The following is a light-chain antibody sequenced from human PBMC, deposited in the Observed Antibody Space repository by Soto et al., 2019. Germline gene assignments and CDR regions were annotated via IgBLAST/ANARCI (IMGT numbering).Light chain of an antibody. CDR3: QQYDSVLGT. CDR1: QSISHW. V-gene: IGKV1-5*01. CDR2: DAS. Sequence: DIRMTQSPTTLPASVGDRVTITCRASQSISHWLAWYQQKPGKAPKFLIYDASSLESGVPSRFSGSGSGTEFTLTISSLQPDDFATYYCQQYDSVLGTFGPGTKVDIK. J-gene: IGKJ1*01.